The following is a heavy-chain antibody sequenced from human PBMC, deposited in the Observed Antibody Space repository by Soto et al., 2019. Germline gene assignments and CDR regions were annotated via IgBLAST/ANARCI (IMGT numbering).Heavy chain of an antibody. D-gene: IGHD6-13*01. CDR1: GFTFGDYA. CDR3: TRVLGQQLVSVDWFDP. Sequence: PGGSLRLSCTASGFTFGDYAMSWFRQAPGKGLEWVGFIRSKAYGGTTEYAASVKGRFTISRDDSKSIAYLQMNSLKTEDTAVYYCTRVLGQQLVSVDWFDPWGQGNLVTVSS. V-gene: IGHV3-49*03. J-gene: IGHJ5*02. CDR2: IRSKAYGGTT.